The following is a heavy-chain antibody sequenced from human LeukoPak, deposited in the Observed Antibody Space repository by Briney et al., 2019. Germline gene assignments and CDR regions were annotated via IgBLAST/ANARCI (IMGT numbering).Heavy chain of an antibody. CDR2: IIPIFGTA. J-gene: IGHJ4*02. D-gene: IGHD3-9*01. Sequence: SVKASCKASGGTFSSYAISWARQAPGQGLEWMGRIIPIFGTANYAQKFQGRVTITTDESTSTAYMELSSLRSEDTAVYYCARVIRPYYDILTGSWEYFDYWGQGTLVTVSS. V-gene: IGHV1-69*05. CDR1: GGTFSSYA. CDR3: ARVIRPYYDILTGSWEYFDY.